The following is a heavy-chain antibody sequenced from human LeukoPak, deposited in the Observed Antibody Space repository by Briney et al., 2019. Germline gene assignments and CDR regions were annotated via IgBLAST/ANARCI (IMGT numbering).Heavy chain of an antibody. J-gene: IGHJ4*02. Sequence: ASVKVSCKASGGTFSSYAISWVRQAPGQGLEWMGRIIPILGIANYAQKFQGRVTITADKSTSTAYMELSSLRSEDTAVYYCARAVLAYCSGGSCDFDYWGQGTLVTVSS. D-gene: IGHD2-15*01. CDR3: ARAVLAYCSGGSCDFDY. CDR2: IIPILGIA. V-gene: IGHV1-69*04. CDR1: GGTFSSYA.